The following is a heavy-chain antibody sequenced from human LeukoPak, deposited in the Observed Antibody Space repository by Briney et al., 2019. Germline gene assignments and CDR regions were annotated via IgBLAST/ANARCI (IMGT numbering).Heavy chain of an antibody. J-gene: IGHJ3*02. D-gene: IGHD3-22*01. Sequence: GGSLRLSCAASGFTFSSYAMSWVRRAPGEGLEWVSAISGSGGSIYYADSVKGRFTISRDNSKNTLYLQMNSLGAEDTAIYYCAKDVYYDSNGPAAFDIWGQGTMVTVSS. CDR2: ISGSGGSI. CDR3: AKDVYYDSNGPAAFDI. V-gene: IGHV3-23*01. CDR1: GFTFSSYA.